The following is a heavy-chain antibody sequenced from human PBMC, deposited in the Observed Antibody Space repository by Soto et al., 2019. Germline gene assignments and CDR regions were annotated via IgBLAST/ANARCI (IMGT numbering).Heavy chain of an antibody. CDR2: IIPIFGTA. Sequence: GASVMVSCKASGGTFSSYAISWVRQAPGQGLEWMGGIIPIFGTANYAQKFQGRVTITADESTSTAYMELSSLRSEDTAVYYCARDGVGDCSSTSCSLAAFDIWGQGTMVTVSS. CDR3: ARDGVGDCSSTSCSLAAFDI. V-gene: IGHV1-69*13. D-gene: IGHD2-2*01. CDR1: GGTFSSYA. J-gene: IGHJ3*02.